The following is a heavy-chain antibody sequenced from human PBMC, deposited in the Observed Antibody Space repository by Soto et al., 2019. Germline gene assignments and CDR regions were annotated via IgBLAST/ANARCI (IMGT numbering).Heavy chain of an antibody. Sequence: GGSLRLSCVGSGFTFSSFGMHWVRQAPGKGLEWVAVISYDESEKNYADSVKGRFTISRDNSKNTLYLQVNSLRSEDTAVYYCAKNRGYIYGLPDHGMDVWGQGTTVTVSS. CDR2: ISYDESEK. CDR3: AKNRGYIYGLPDHGMDV. V-gene: IGHV3-30*18. D-gene: IGHD5-12*01. J-gene: IGHJ6*02. CDR1: GFTFSSFG.